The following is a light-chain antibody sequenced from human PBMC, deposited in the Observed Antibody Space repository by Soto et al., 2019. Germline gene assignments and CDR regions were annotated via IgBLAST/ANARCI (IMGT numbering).Light chain of an antibody. CDR1: QNIYIY. CDR2: DAS. CDR3: QQYDNLPYT. Sequence: DIPMTQSPSSLFASVGDRVSITCQASQNIYIYLNWFQRKPGRAPKLLIYDASHLDAGVPSRFSGSGSGTDFTFTISSLQPEDIATYYCQQYDNLPYTFGQGTNLEI. J-gene: IGKJ2*01. V-gene: IGKV1-33*01.